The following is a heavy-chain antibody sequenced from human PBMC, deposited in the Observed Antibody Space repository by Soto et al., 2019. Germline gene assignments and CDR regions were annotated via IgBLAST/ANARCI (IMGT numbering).Heavy chain of an antibody. J-gene: IGHJ4*02. CDR2: VYHTGST. D-gene: IGHD2-15*01. Sequence: QVQLQQSGPRLARPSGTLSLTCVVSGGSISSTNWWTWVRQTPGKGLEWIGEVYHTGSTKYNPSPKNRVTISLDKSKNQFSLNLKSVTAADTAVYYCATLPPRIVVVVLPIPSWGQGTLVTVSS. V-gene: IGHV4-4*02. CDR3: ATLPPRIVVVVLPIPS. CDR1: GGSISSTNW.